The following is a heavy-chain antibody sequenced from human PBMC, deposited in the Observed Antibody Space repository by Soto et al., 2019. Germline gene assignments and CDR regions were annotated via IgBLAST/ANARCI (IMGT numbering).Heavy chain of an antibody. J-gene: IGHJ6*02. CDR3: SRGVSILHGFDV. V-gene: IGHV3-13*01. CDR1: GVSFRTFD. CDR2: IASSGYT. D-gene: IGHD3-3*01. Sequence: PGGALSLSCAAPGVSFRTFDIHWIRQSTGNGLDWVSTIASSGYTYFPDSVKRRFTISRGFAENSLYLHLHSLGAADTAVYICSRGVSILHGFDVWGRGTTVTVSS.